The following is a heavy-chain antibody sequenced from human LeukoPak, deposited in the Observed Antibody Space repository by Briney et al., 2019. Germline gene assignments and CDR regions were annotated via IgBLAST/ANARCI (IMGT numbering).Heavy chain of an antibody. D-gene: IGHD3-22*01. CDR2: INQSGSP. J-gene: IGHJ4*02. Sequence: PSETLSLTCAVSGGSFSGHYWSWLRQPPGKGLEWIGEINQSGSPKYNPSLKSRVSISVHLSKNEFSLELNSVTAADTAVYYCARGQPRNFDSSGYYSGGFYDYDFWGQGTQVTVSS. CDR1: GGSFSGHY. V-gene: IGHV4-34*01. CDR3: ARGQPRNFDSSGYYSGGFYDYDF.